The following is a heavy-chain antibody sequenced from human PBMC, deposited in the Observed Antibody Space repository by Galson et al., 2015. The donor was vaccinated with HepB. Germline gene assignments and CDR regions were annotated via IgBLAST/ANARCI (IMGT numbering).Heavy chain of an antibody. D-gene: IGHD3-10*01. V-gene: IGHV1-24*01. CDR1: GYTLTELS. J-gene: IGHJ4*02. Sequence: SVTVSCKVSGYTLTELSMHWVRQAPGKGLEWMGGFDPEDGETIYAQKFQGRVTMTEDTSTDTAYMELSSLRSEDTAVYYCATVLLWFGWTSDYWGQGTLVTVSS. CDR2: FDPEDGET. CDR3: ATVLLWFGWTSDY.